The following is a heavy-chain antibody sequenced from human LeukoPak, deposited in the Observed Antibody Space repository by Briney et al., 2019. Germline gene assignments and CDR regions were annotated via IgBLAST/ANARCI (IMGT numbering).Heavy chain of an antibody. CDR1: GFTFSSYA. Sequence: PGRSLRLSCAASGFTFSSYAMHWVRQAPGKGLEWVAVISYDGSNKCYADSVKGRFTISRDNSKNTLYLQMNSLRAEDTAVYYCAGDSYYDYVWGSYAFDIWGQGTMVTVSS. CDR3: AGDSYYDYVWGSYAFDI. V-gene: IGHV3-30-3*01. CDR2: ISYDGSNK. J-gene: IGHJ3*02. D-gene: IGHD3-16*01.